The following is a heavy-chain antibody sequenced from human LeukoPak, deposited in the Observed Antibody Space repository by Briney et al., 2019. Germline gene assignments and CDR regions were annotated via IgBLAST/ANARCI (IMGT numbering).Heavy chain of an antibody. CDR3: AKNFHPYDILTGLFDN. D-gene: IGHD3-9*01. CDR1: GFTFSSYG. CDR2: ISYDGSKK. J-gene: IGHJ4*02. Sequence: PGRSLRLSCAASGFTFSSYGMHWVRQAPAKGLEWVAVISYDGSKKYYADSVKGRFTISRDNSKNTLYLQKNSLRAEDTAMYYCAKNFHPYDILTGLFDNWGQGTLVTVSS. V-gene: IGHV3-30*18.